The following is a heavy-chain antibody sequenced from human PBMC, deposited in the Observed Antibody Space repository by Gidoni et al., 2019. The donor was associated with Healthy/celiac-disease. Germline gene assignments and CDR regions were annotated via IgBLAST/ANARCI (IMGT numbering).Heavy chain of an antibody. D-gene: IGHD3-16*02. J-gene: IGHJ4*02. Sequence: QVQLQQWGAGLLKPSETQSLTCAVYGGSFSGYYWSWIRQPPGKGLEWIGEIHHSGSTNSNPSLKSRVTISVDTSKNQFSLKLSSVTAADTAVYYCARAVGGVIFPLDYWGQGTLVTVSS. CDR3: ARAVGGVIFPLDY. V-gene: IGHV4-34*01. CDR1: GGSFSGYY. CDR2: IHHSGST.